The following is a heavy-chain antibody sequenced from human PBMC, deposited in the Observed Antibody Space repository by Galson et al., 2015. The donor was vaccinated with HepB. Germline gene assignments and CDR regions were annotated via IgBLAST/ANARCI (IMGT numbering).Heavy chain of an antibody. CDR1: GFTFSSYG. D-gene: IGHD6-6*01. Sequence: SLRLSCAASGFTFSSYGMHWVRQAPGKGLEWVAVISYDGSNKYYADTVKGRFTISRDNSKNTLHLQMNSLRAEDTAVYYCAALSDSSSSKPHDYWGQGTLVTVSS. J-gene: IGHJ4*02. CDR3: AALSDSSSSKPHDY. V-gene: IGHV3-30*03. CDR2: ISYDGSNK.